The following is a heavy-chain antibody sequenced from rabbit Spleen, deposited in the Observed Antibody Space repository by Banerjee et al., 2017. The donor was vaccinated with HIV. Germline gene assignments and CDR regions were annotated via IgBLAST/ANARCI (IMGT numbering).Heavy chain of an antibody. CDR2: IGTGSGRT. V-gene: IGHV1S40*01. Sequence: QSLEESGGGLVQPGASLTLTCTVSGFSFSGGYYMCWVRQAPGKGLEWIGCIGTGSGRTYYASWAKGRFTITRSTSLNTVTLQMTSLTAADTATYFCARDPAYASGSGAYIPYLWGPGTLVTVS. J-gene: IGHJ6*01. D-gene: IGHD1-1*01. CDR3: ARDPAYASGSGAYIPYL. CDR1: GFSFSGGYY.